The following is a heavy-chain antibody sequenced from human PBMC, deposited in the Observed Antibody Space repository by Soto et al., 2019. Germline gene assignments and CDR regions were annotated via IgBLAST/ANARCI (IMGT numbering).Heavy chain of an antibody. CDR2: ISYDGSNK. Sequence: SMRLARSASGFRLYNYAMHWVRQATGKGLEWVAIISYDGSNKFYADSMKGRFTISRDNSKNTLYLQVNSLRAEDTAVYCCARADGVAYYYGMDGWGQGPSVTLS. CDR1: GFRLYNYA. V-gene: IGHV3-30-3*01. CDR3: ARADGVAYYYGMDG. J-gene: IGHJ6*02. D-gene: IGHD3-3*01.